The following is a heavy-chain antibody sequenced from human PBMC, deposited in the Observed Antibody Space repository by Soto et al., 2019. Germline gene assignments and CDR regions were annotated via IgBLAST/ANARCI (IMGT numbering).Heavy chain of an antibody. CDR2: ISSGGDTT. D-gene: IGHD2-15*01. CDR1: GLTFSSYA. Sequence: EVQLLESGGGLVQPGGSLRLSCAASGLTFSSYALSWVRQAPGKGLEWVSTISSGGDTTYYADSVKGRFTISRDNSKTTLYLQMNSPRAEHTAVYYCAKVPAGYCVGVSCSLDYWGQGTLVTVSS. CDR3: AKVPAGYCVGVSCSLDY. V-gene: IGHV3-23*01. J-gene: IGHJ4*02.